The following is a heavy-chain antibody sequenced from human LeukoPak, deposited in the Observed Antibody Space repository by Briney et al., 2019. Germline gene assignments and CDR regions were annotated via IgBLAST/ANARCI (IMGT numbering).Heavy chain of an antibody. CDR1: GGTFSSYA. CDR3: ARVPSWKGYMDV. D-gene: IGHD1-1*01. CDR2: IIPIFGTA. J-gene: IGHJ6*03. Sequence: SVKVSCKASGGTFSSYAISWVRQAPGQGLEWMGGIIPIFGTANYAQKFQGRVTITADESTSTAYMELSSLRSEDTAVYYCARVPSWKGYMDVWGKGTTVTVSS. V-gene: IGHV1-69*13.